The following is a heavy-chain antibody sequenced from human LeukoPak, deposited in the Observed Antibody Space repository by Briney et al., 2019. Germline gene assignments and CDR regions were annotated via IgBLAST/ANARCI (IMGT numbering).Heavy chain of an antibody. J-gene: IGHJ3*02. CDR2: IYSSGTT. CDR1: GDSISTYY. CDR3: ARVRNYPDAFDI. Sequence: KPSETLSLTCAVSGDSISTYYWSWIRQPPGKGLEWIGYIYSSGTTNNNPPLRSRVTISLDTSNNQFSLRLSSVTAADTALYYCARVRNYPDAFDIWSHGTMVTVSS. V-gene: IGHV4-59*01. D-gene: IGHD3-16*02.